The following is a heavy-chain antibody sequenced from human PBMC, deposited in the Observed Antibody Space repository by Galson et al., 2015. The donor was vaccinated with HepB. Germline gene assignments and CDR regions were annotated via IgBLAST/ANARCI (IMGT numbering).Heavy chain of an antibody. D-gene: IGHD6-19*01. J-gene: IGHJ4*02. CDR1: GFTFSSYA. V-gene: IGHV3-23*01. CDR3: AKAEAIAVAEGGGY. CDR2: ISGSGGST. Sequence: SLRLSCAASGFTFSSYAMSWVRQAPGKELEWVSAISGSGGSTYYADSVKGRFTISRDNSKNTLYLQMNSLRAEDTAVYYCAKAEAIAVAEGGGYWGQGTLVTVSS.